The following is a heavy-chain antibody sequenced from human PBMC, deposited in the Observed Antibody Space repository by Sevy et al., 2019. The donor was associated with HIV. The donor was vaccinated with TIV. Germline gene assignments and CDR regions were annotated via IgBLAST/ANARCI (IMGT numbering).Heavy chain of an antibody. CDR3: AGENAWGRGYS. J-gene: IGHJ4*02. V-gene: IGHV4-59*08. D-gene: IGHD1-26*01. CDR1: GGSITSLY. Sequence: SETLSLTCTVSGGSITSLYWNWIRQPPGKGLEWIANIYYNGHINYNPSLKSRVTLSLDTSKNQFYLRLSSVTAADTAMYYCAGENAWGRGYSWGQGTLVIVSS. CDR2: IYYNGHI.